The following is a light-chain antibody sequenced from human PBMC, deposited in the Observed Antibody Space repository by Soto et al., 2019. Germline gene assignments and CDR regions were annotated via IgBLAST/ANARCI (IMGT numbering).Light chain of an antibody. CDR1: QSVSSY. CDR3: QQRSNWLWT. V-gene: IGKV3-11*01. Sequence: EIVLTQSPCTLSLSPGERATLCCRASQSVSSYLAWYQQKPGQAPRLLIYDASNRATGIPARFSGSGSGTDFTLTISSLEPEDFAVYYCQQRSNWLWTFGQGTKVDIK. CDR2: DAS. J-gene: IGKJ1*01.